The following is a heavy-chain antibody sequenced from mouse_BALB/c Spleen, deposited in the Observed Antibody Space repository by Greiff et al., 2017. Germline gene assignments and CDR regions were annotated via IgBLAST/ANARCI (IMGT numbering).Heavy chain of an antibody. CDR3: ARDSYDYDAAY. Sequence: VMLVESGPGLVAPSQSLSITCTVSGFSLTSYGVHWVRQPPGKGLEWLGVIWAGGSTNYNSALMSRLSISKDNSKSQVFLKMNSLQTDDTAMYYCARDSYDYDAAYWGQGTLVTVSA. CDR1: GFSLTSYG. CDR2: IWAGGST. V-gene: IGHV2-9*02. D-gene: IGHD2-4*01. J-gene: IGHJ3*01.